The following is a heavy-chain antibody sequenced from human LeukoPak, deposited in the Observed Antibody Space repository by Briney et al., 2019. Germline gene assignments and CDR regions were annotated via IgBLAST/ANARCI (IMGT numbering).Heavy chain of an antibody. Sequence: GGSLRLSCAASGFTFSHHGLHWVRQAPGKGLEWLAIVWPDGNKKLYADSVKGRFIISKDNPKNTVYLQMNSLRVEDTALYYCVVVVVPAAAWHFDFWGSGTLVTVSS. CDR3: VVVVVPAAAWHFDF. CDR2: VWPDGNKK. CDR1: GFTFSHHG. V-gene: IGHV3-33*01. D-gene: IGHD2-15*01. J-gene: IGHJ2*01.